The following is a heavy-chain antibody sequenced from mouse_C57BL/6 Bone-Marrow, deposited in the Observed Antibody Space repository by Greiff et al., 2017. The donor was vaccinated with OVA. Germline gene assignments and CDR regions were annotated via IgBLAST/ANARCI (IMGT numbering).Heavy chain of an antibody. D-gene: IGHD1-1*01. CDR3: ARSLLYYCGSLYYFDY. CDR2: IYWADDK. J-gene: IGHJ2*01. CDR1: GFSLSTSGMG. V-gene: IGHV8-12*01. Sequence: QVTLKESGPGILQSSQTLSLTCSFSGFSLSTSGMGVSWIRQPSGKGLEWLAHIYWADDKRYNPSLKSRLTISKDTSRNQVFLKITSVDTADTATYYCARSLLYYCGSLYYFDYWGQGTTLTVSS.